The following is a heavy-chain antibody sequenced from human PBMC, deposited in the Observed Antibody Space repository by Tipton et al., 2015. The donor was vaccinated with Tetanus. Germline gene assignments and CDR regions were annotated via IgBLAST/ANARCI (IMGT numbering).Heavy chain of an antibody. Sequence: TLSLTCTVSGASINAGGYLWTWVRQQPGKGLEWIGNIYYTAHNSYNPSLDSRVSISVDTSKNQCSLRLTSVTAADTAVYFCARGSPREPFYFDYWGQGKQVIVSS. V-gene: IGHV4-31*03. D-gene: IGHD1-26*01. CDR1: GASINAGGYL. J-gene: IGHJ4*02. CDR3: ARGSPREPFYFDY. CDR2: IYYTAHN.